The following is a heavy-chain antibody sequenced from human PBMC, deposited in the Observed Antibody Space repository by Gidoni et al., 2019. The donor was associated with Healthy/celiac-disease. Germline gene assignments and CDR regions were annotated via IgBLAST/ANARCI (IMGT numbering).Heavy chain of an antibody. CDR3: ARDGDTADYYYYGMDV. D-gene: IGHD5-18*01. V-gene: IGHV3-74*01. CDR2: INSDGSST. Sequence: LVWVSRINSDGSSTSYADSVKGRFTISRDNAKNTLYLQMNSLRAEDTAVYYCARDGDTADYYYYGMDVWGQGTTVTVSS. J-gene: IGHJ6*02.